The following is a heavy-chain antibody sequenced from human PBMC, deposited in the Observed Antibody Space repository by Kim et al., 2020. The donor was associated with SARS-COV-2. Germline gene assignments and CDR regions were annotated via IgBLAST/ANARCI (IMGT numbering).Heavy chain of an antibody. V-gene: IGHV3-33*01. J-gene: IGHJ6*02. D-gene: IGHD2-15*01. CDR1: GFTFSSYG. CDR2: IWYDGSNK. CDR3: ARDLRYFSDYYGMDV. Sequence: GGSLRLSCAASGFTFSSYGMHWVRQAPGKGLEWVAVIWYDGSNKYYADSVKGRFTISRDNSKNTLYLQMNSLRAEDTAVYYCARDLRYFSDYYGMDVWGQGTTVTVSS.